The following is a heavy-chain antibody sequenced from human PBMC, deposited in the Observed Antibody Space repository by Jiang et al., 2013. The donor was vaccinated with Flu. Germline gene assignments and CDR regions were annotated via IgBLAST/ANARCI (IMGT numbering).Heavy chain of an antibody. CDR1: GGSFSGYY. Sequence: LLKPSETLSLTCAVYGGSFSGYYWSWIRQPPGKGLEWIGEINHSGSTNYNPSLKSRVTISVDTSKNQFSLKLSSVTAADTAVYYCARIRYCSSSRYSSRCGMDVWGPRDHGHRLL. CDR3: ARIRYCSSSRYSSRCGMDV. CDR2: INHSGST. D-gene: IGHD2-2*01. V-gene: IGHV4-34*01. J-gene: IGHJ6*01.